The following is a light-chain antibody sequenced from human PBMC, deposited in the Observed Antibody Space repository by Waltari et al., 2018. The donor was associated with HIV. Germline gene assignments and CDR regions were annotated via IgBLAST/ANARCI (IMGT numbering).Light chain of an antibody. J-gene: IGLJ2*01. CDR2: GNT. CDR1: SLSSYY. CDR3: YSRDSTTNRRV. V-gene: IGLV3-19*01. Sequence: SSELTQDPVVSVALGQTVTITCQGDSLSSYYDTWDQQQQGQAPLLVFFGNTSRPSGSPDRFSGSNSRNKASLTITGAQAEDEADYYCYSRDSTTNRRVFGGGTKLTVL.